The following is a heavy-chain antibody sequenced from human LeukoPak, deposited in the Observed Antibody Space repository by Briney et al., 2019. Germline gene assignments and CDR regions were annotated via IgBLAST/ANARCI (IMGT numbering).Heavy chain of an antibody. D-gene: IGHD3-16*01. CDR3: ARDQYRQPVGDMWFDP. CDR2: IYTSGST. J-gene: IGHJ5*02. Sequence: SETLSLTCTVSGGSISSGAYYWSWIRQPPGKGLEWIGRIYTSGSTNYNPSLKSRVTMSVDTSKNQFSLKLSSVTAADTAVYYCARDQYRQPVGDMWFDPWGQGTLVTVSS. CDR1: GGSISSGAYY. V-gene: IGHV4-61*02.